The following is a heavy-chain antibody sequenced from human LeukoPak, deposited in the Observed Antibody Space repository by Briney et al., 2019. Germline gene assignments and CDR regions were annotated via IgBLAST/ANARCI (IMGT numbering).Heavy chain of an antibody. CDR1: GFTFSSYA. CDR3: AKVRWSFYYMDV. D-gene: IGHD2-15*01. V-gene: IGHV3-23*01. CDR2: ISGSGGST. J-gene: IGHJ6*03. Sequence: PGGSLRLSCAASGFTFSSYAMSWVRQAPGKGLEWVSAISGSGGSTYYADSVEGRFTISRDNSKNALYLQMNSLRAEDTAVYYCAKVRWSFYYMDVWGKGTTVTVSS.